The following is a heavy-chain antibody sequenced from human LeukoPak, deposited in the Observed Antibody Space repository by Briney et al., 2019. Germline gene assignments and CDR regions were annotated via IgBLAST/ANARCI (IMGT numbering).Heavy chain of an antibody. CDR2: IRSSGSYI. D-gene: IGHD3-10*01. CDR1: GFTFSSFS. CDR3: ARGYFQVYYMDV. V-gene: IGHV3-21*01. Sequence: GGSLRLSCAASGFTFSSFSMNWVRQAPGKGLEWVSSIRSSGSYIYYADPVKGRFTISRDNAKNSLYLQMNSLRAEDTAVYYCARGYFQVYYMDVWGKGTTVTVSS. J-gene: IGHJ6*03.